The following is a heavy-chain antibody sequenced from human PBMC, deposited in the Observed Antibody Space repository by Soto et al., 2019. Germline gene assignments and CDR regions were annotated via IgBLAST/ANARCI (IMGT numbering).Heavy chain of an antibody. CDR2: ISSSSSYI. CDR3: AREPRNDFWSGYSDYYYYGMDV. V-gene: IGHV3-21*01. J-gene: IGHJ6*02. CDR1: GFTFSSYS. Sequence: VGSLRLSCAASGFTFSSYSMNWVRQAPGKGLEWVSSISSSSSYIYYADSVKGRFTISRDNAKNSLYLQMNSLRAEDTAVYYCAREPRNDFWSGYSDYYYYGMDVWGQGTTVTVSS. D-gene: IGHD3-3*01.